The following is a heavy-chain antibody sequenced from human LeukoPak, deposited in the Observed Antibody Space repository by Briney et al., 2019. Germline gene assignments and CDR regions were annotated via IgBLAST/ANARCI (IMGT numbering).Heavy chain of an antibody. CDR3: ARNTRSGYYQLTPDY. Sequence: PSETLSLTCTVSRASISSNSYCWGWIRQPPGKGLESIGRISYSGSTYYNPSRKARVTMSIDTSKNQFALELSSVTAADTAVYYCARNTRSGYYQLTPDYWGQGTLVTVSS. J-gene: IGHJ4*02. CDR2: ISYSGST. CDR1: RASISSNSYC. D-gene: IGHD3-22*01. V-gene: IGHV4-39*06.